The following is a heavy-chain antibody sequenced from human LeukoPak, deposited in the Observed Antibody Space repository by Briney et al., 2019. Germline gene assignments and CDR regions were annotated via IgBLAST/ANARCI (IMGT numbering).Heavy chain of an antibody. D-gene: IGHD5-12*01. CDR3: ARGGHSGYDFIGYYYYYYMDV. J-gene: IGHJ6*03. CDR2: MNPNSGNT. CDR1: GYTFTSYG. Sequence: ASVKVSCKASGYTFTSYGINWVRQATGQGLEWMGWMNPNSGNTGYAQKFQGRVTITRNTSISTAYMELSSLRSEDTAVYYCARGGHSGYDFIGYYYYYYMDVWGKGTTVTVSS. V-gene: IGHV1-8*01.